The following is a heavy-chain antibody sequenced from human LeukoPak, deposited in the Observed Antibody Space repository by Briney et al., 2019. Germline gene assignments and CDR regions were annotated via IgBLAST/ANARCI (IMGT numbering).Heavy chain of an antibody. J-gene: IGHJ6*03. CDR1: GYSFTSYW. CDR2: IYPGDSDT. CDR3: ARHSYSNYYYYYMDV. Sequence: RGESLKISCKGSGYSFTSYWIGWVRQMPGKGLEWMGIIYPGDSDTRYSPSFQGQVTISADKSISTAYLQWSSLKASDTAMYYCARHSYSNYYYYYMDVWGKGTTVTVSS. D-gene: IGHD4-11*01. V-gene: IGHV5-51*01.